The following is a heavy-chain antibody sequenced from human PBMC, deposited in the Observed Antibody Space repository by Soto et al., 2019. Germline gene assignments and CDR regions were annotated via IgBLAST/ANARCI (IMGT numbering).Heavy chain of an antibody. Sequence: EVQVLESGGGLVQPGGSLRLSCEGSEFTVSGHAMTWIRQAPGKGPEWVSTITADGGTYYADSVKGRFAMSRDTSDNTXXLQMNSLGAEDTAAYYCAPHVSCSGGSCQYDAFAIRGQGTMVTVSS. J-gene: IGHJ3*02. CDR2: ITADGGT. D-gene: IGHD2-15*01. CDR1: EFTVSGHA. CDR3: APHVSCSGGSCQYDAFAI. V-gene: IGHV3-23*01.